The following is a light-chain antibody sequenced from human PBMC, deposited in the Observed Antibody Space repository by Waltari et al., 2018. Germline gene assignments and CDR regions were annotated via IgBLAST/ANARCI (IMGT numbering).Light chain of an antibody. CDR1: RSNIGTGYD. CDR3: QSYDSSLVGYV. J-gene: IGLJ1*01. CDR2: SHT. V-gene: IGLV1-40*01. Sequence: QSVLTQPPSVSGAPGQRVTISCTGSRSNIGTGYDVHWYQHLPGTAPKLLIYSHTNRPSGVPERFSGSKSGTAASLAITGLQAEDEADYYCQSYDSSLVGYVFGTGTKVTVL.